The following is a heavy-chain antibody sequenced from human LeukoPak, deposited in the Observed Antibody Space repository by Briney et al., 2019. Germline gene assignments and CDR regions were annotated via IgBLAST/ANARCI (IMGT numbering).Heavy chain of an antibody. D-gene: IGHD5-12*01. V-gene: IGHV3-30*04. Sequence: GGSLRLSCAASGFTFSSYAMHWVRQAPGRGLEWVAVISYDGSNKYYADSVKGRFTISRDNSKNTLYLQMNSLRAEDTAVYYCARDRGYSGYDWLFDYWGRGTLVTVSS. CDR1: GFTFSSYA. CDR3: ARDRGYSGYDWLFDY. J-gene: IGHJ4*02. CDR2: ISYDGSNK.